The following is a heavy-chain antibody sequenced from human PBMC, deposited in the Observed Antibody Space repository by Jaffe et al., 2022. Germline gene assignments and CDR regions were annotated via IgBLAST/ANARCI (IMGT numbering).Heavy chain of an antibody. D-gene: IGHD4-17*01. J-gene: IGHJ3*02. CDR1: GFTFNDAW. CDR2: IKSKKSGETT. V-gene: IGHV3-15*01. Sequence: EVQLVESGGGLVKPGGSLRLSCAGSGFTFNDAWMSWVRQIPGKGLEWVGRIKSKKSGETTDYAAPVKGRFTISRDDTENTLYLQMNSLKTEDTAVYYCATDDYGDSRGGNVQDAFDMWGQGTIVTVSS. CDR3: ATDDYGDSRGGNVQDAFDM.